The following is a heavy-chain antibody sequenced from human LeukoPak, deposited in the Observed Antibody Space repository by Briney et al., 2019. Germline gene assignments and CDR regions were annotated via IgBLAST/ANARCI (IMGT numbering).Heavy chain of an antibody. CDR1: GGSISSYY. CDR2: IYYSGST. Sequence: SETLSLTCTVSGGSISSYYWSWIRQPPGKGLEWIGYIYYSGSTNYNPSLKSRVTISVDTSKNQFSLKLSSVTAADTAVYYCARDDSSGYYDSDAFDIWGQGTMVTVSS. D-gene: IGHD3-22*01. CDR3: ARDDSSGYYDSDAFDI. V-gene: IGHV4-59*01. J-gene: IGHJ3*02.